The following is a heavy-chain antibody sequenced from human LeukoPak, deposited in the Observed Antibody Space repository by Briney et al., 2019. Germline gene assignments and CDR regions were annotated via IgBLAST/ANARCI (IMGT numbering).Heavy chain of an antibody. V-gene: IGHV3-11*03. J-gene: IGHJ4*02. Sequence: PGGSLRLSCAASGFRFSDYYMNWIRQAPGKGLEWISYISSSSRDTKYADSVKGRFTISRDNAKNSLYLQMNSLRAEDTAVYYCAKRNSGYDLYYFDYWGQGTLVTVSS. D-gene: IGHD5-12*01. CDR3: AKRNSGYDLYYFDY. CDR2: ISSSSRDT. CDR1: GFRFSDYY.